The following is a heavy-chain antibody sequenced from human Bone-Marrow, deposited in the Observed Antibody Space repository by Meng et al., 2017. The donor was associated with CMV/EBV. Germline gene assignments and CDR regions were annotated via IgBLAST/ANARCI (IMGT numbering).Heavy chain of an antibody. CDR3: ARRHPRIAAAGTLDY. CDR1: GYTFTSYD. D-gene: IGHD6-13*01. J-gene: IGHJ4*02. Sequence: ASVKVSCKASGYTFTSYDINWVRQAPGQGLEWMGWINPNSGGTNYAQKFQGRVTMTRDTSISTAYMELSRLRSDDTAVYYCARRHPRIAAAGTLDYWGQGTLVTVSS. CDR2: INPNSGGT. V-gene: IGHV1-2*02.